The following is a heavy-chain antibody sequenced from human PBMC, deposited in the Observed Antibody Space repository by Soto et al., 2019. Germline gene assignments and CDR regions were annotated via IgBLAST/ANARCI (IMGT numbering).Heavy chain of an antibody. CDR3: TRRCSSSTCYDDH. CDR2: IRSKAYSGTT. Sequence: PGGSLRLSCTGSGFTFGDYAMSWFRQAPGKGLEWVGFIRSKAYSGTTEYAASAKGRFTISRDDSKSIAHLQMNSLKTEDTALYYCTRRCSSSTCYDDHWGQGTLVTSPQ. J-gene: IGHJ4*02. CDR1: GFTFGDYA. D-gene: IGHD2-2*01. V-gene: IGHV3-49*03.